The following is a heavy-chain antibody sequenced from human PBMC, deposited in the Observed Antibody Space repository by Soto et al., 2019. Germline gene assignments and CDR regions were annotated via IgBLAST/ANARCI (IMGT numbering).Heavy chain of an antibody. J-gene: IGHJ5*02. CDR3: ARDCPSGGYCSGGSCYERWFDP. CDR2: ISAYNGNT. D-gene: IGHD2-15*01. Sequence: VASVKVSCKASGYTFTSYGISWVRQAPGQGLEWMGWISAYNGNTNYAQKLQGRVTMTTDTSTSTAYKELRNLRSDDTAVYYCARDCPSGGYCSGGSCYERWFDPWGQGTLVTVSS. V-gene: IGHV1-18*01. CDR1: GYTFTSYG.